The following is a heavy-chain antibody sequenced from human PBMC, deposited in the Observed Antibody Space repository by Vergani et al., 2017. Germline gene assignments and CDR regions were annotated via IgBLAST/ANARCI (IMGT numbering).Heavy chain of an antibody. Sequence: QVQLVESGGGLVKPGGSLRLSCAASGFTFSDYYMSWIRQAPGKGLEWVSYISSSGSTIYYADSVKGRFTISRDNAKNSLYLQMNSLRAEDTAVYYCARDCSTSGYYDFWSGYQMSYYYYYGMDVWGQGTTVTVSS. CDR2: ISSSGSTI. D-gene: IGHD3-3*01. V-gene: IGHV3-11*01. CDR3: ARDCSTSGYYDFWSGYQMSYYYYYGMDV. J-gene: IGHJ6*02. CDR1: GFTFSDYY.